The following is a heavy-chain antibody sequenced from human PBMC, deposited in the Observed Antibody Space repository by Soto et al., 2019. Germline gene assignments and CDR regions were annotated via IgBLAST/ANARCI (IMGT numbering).Heavy chain of an antibody. J-gene: IGHJ6*03. CDR2: FIPIQGKA. CDR3: ARSLVIVLIGYMDV. D-gene: IGHD2-15*01. Sequence: QVQLVQSGAEVKKPGSSVKVSCEASGGTFTNYIFSWVRQAPGQGLEWMGRFIPIQGKADYALKFQDRVTFTADESTKTVYMQMRGLSTQDIALYFCARSLVIVLIGYMDVWGKWTAISVSS. CDR1: GGTFTNYI. V-gene: IGHV1-69*02.